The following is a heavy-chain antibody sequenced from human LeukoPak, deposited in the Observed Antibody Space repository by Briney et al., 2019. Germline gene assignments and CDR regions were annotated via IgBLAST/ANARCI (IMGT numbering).Heavy chain of an antibody. CDR1: GFTFTNSA. CDR2: VSGSGGNT. V-gene: IGHV3-23*01. D-gene: IGHD6-19*01. Sequence: GGSLRLSCAASGFTFTNSAITWVRQAPGKGLEWVSTVSGSGGNTYYADSVKGRFTISGDNSENTLYLQMNSLRAQDTAVYYCAKSLAVPGSPDYWGQGTLVTVSS. J-gene: IGHJ4*02. CDR3: AKSLAVPGSPDY.